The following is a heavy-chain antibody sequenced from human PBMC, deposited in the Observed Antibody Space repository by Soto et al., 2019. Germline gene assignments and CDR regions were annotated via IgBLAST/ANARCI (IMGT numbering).Heavy chain of an antibody. V-gene: IGHV3-21*01. J-gene: IGHJ4*02. CDR2: ISSSSSYI. D-gene: IGHD6-25*01. CDR3: ARARRLVPYLDY. CDR1: GFTLSSYS. Sequence: VGYLILSCAASGFTLSSYSMNWVRQAPGKGLEWVSSISSSSSYIYYADSVKGRFTISRDNAKNSLYLQMNSLRPEDTAVYYCARARRLVPYLDYWGQGTLVTVSS.